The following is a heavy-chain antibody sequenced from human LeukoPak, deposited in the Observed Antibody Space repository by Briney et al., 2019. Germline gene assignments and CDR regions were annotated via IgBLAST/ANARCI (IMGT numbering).Heavy chain of an antibody. J-gene: IGHJ6*03. D-gene: IGHD3-10*01. V-gene: IGHV4-34*01. CDR2: IYQSGST. CDR3: ARTRGLRYMDV. CDR1: GRPFSGYH. Sequence: ADTVSLICALWGRPFSGYHWRWIRQPPGRGVEGIGEIYQSGSTNHNPPLQRRVTIQVHTSKNQFSLKVSSVAAADTAVYYCARTRGLRYMDVWGKGTTVTVSS.